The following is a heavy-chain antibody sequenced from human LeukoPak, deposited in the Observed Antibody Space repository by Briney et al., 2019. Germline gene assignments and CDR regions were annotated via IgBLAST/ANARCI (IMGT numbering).Heavy chain of an antibody. CDR3: ARRVPSQVITDYFDY. J-gene: IGHJ4*02. CDR2: IDSSSRTT. D-gene: IGHD3-16*01. V-gene: IGHV3-48*04. Sequence: SGGSLRLSCAASGFTFSTYSMNWVRQAPGKGLEWVSFIDSSSRTTFYADSVKGRFTISRDNAKNSLFLQMSSLRAEDTAVYYCARRVPSQVITDYFDYWGQGTLVTVSS. CDR1: GFTFSTYS.